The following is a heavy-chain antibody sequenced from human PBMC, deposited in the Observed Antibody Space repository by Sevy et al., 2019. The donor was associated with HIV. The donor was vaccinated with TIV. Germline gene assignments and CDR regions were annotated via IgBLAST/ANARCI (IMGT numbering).Heavy chain of an antibody. Sequence: GGSLRLSCEASGFYFSNFWMHWVRQIPGKGLEWVSRIDKDGTGTIYADSVKGRFTVSRDNSKRTVFLQMDSLRVDDTGVYHCASGWYSSVVSDVGGFDALGQGVLVTVSS. J-gene: IGHJ5*02. V-gene: IGHV3-74*01. CDR2: IDKDGTGT. D-gene: IGHD6-19*01. CDR3: ASGWYSSVVSDVGGFDA. CDR1: GFYFSNFW.